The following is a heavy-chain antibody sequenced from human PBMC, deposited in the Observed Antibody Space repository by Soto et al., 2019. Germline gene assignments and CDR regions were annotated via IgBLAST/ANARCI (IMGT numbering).Heavy chain of an antibody. CDR1: GYSFTSLA. CDR2: INAGNGNT. Sequence: ASVKVSCKASGYSFTSLAMHWVRQAPGQRLEWMGWINAGNGNTRYSQNFQGRVTITRDTSASTAYMDLSSLRSEDTAVYFCASSSWAGTIFYYGMDVWGQGTTVTVSS. D-gene: IGHD1-7*01. CDR3: ASSSWAGTIFYYGMDV. V-gene: IGHV1-3*01. J-gene: IGHJ6*02.